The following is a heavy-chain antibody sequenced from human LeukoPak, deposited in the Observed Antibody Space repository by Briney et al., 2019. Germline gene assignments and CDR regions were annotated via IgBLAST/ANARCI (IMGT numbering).Heavy chain of an antibody. J-gene: IGHJ4*02. CDR3: ARDPFTTSSGLFDY. CDR2: IYTSGST. D-gene: IGHD1-1*01. V-gene: IGHV4-61*02. Sequence: PSETLSLTCTVSGGSIRSSSYYWRWIPQPAGKGLERIGRIYTSGSTNYNPSLKSRVTMSVDTSKNQFSLKLSSVTAADTAVYFCARDPFTTSSGLFDYGGQGTLVTVSS. CDR1: GGSIRSSSYY.